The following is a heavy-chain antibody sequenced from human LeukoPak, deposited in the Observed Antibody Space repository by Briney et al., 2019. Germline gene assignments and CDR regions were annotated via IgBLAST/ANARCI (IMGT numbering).Heavy chain of an antibody. D-gene: IGHD6-13*01. CDR3: ARGTATTAGIDY. Sequence: GGSLRLSCATSGFTFSRHWMHWVRQAPGEGLVWVSHINTDGSSTTYGDPAKGRFTVSRDSATLFLQMNSLRVDDTAIYYCARGTATTAGIDYWGLGTLVTVSS. CDR2: INTDGSST. J-gene: IGHJ4*02. CDR1: GFTFSRHW. V-gene: IGHV3-74*01.